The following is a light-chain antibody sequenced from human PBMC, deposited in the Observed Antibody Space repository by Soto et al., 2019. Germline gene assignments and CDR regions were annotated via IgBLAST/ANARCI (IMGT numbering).Light chain of an antibody. Sequence: DIQMTQSPSTLSGSVGDRVTITCRASQTISSWLAWYQQKPGKAPKLLIYKASTLKSGVPSRFSGSVSGTEFTHTISSLLPDDFASYYSQHYNSYSEAFGQGTKVELK. CDR1: QTISSW. J-gene: IGKJ1*01. CDR3: QHYNSYSEA. V-gene: IGKV1-5*03. CDR2: KAS.